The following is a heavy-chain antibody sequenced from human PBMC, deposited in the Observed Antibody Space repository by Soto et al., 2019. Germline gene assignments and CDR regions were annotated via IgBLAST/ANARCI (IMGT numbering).Heavy chain of an antibody. CDR3: LVGATFGLGWGSDAFDI. Sequence: ASVKVSCKASGGTFSSYAISWVRQAPGQGLEWMGGIIPIFGTANYAQKFQGRVTITADESTSTAYMELSSLRSEDTAVYYCLVGATFGLGWGSDAFDIWGQGTMVTVSS. CDR2: IIPIFGTA. J-gene: IGHJ3*02. D-gene: IGHD1-26*01. CDR1: GGTFSSYA. V-gene: IGHV1-69*13.